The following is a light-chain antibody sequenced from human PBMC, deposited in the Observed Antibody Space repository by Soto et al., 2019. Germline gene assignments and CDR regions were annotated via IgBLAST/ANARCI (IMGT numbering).Light chain of an antibody. Sequence: EIVLTQSPGTLSLSPGERATLSCRASQTISSSYLAWYQQKAGQSPRLLIYSASSRATGIPDRFSASGSGTDFTLTISRLEPEDFAVYYCQHYGNSPQTFGQGTKVDI. V-gene: IGKV3-20*01. J-gene: IGKJ1*01. CDR3: QHYGNSPQT. CDR1: QTISSSY. CDR2: SAS.